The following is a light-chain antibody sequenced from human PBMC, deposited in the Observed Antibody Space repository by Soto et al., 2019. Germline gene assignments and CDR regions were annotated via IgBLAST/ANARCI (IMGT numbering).Light chain of an antibody. CDR2: DDD. J-gene: IGLJ1*01. V-gene: IGLV1-51*01. Sequence: VLTQPPSVSAAPGQRVTISCSGSSSNIGGNSVSWYQQLPGTAPKLLIYDDDKRPSGIPDRFSGSKSGTSATLGITGFQTGDEADHYCGSWDSSLSAYVFGTGTKVTVL. CDR1: SSNIGGNS. CDR3: GSWDSSLSAYV.